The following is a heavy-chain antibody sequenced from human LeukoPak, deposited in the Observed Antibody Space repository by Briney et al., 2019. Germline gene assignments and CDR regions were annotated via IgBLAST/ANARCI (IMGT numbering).Heavy chain of an antibody. D-gene: IGHD2-2*01. CDR3: ARYRYCSSTSCSHYYYGMDV. CDR2: INPNSGGT. Sequence: ASVKVCCKASGYTFTGYYMHWVRQAPGQGLEWMGWINPNSGGTNYAQKFQGRVTMTRDASISTAYMELSRLRSDDTAVYYCARYRYCSSTSCSHYYYGMDVWGQGTTVTVSS. CDR1: GYTFTGYY. V-gene: IGHV1-2*02. J-gene: IGHJ6*02.